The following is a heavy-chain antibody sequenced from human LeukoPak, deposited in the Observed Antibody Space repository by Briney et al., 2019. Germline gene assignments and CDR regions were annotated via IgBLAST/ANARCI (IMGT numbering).Heavy chain of an antibody. V-gene: IGHV1-8*01. CDR1: GYTFTSYD. CDR3: ASRFREVGATHLNDY. D-gene: IGHD1-26*01. CDR2: MNPNSGNT. J-gene: IGHJ4*02. Sequence: GASVKVSCKASGYTFTSYDINWVRQATGQGLEWMGWMNPNSGNTGYAQKFQGRVTMTRNTSISTAYMELSSLRSEDTAVYYCASRFREVGATHLNDYWGQGTLVTVSS.